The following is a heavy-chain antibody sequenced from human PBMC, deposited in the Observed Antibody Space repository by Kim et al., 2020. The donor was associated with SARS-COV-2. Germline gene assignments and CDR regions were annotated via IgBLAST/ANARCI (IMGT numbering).Heavy chain of an antibody. J-gene: IGHJ6*02. CDR1: GFTFSGAG. CDR3: TSEGDYYGMDV. Sequence: GGSLRLSCVASGFTFSGAGMHWVRQASGKGLEWVGRIRSKVNNYATAYPASVKGRFTISRGDSKNMAYLQISGLKTEDTAVYYCTSEGDYYGMDVWGQGTTVTVSS. CDR2: IRSKVNNYAT. V-gene: IGHV3-73*01.